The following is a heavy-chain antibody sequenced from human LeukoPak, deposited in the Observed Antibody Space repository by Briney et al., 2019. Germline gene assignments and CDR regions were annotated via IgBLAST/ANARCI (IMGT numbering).Heavy chain of an antibody. Sequence: ASVKVSCKASGYTFTGYYMHWVRQAPGQGLEWMGWINPNSGGTNYAQKFQGRVTMTRNTSISTAYMELSSLRSEDTAVYYCARALVYKYNWFDPWGQGTLVTVSS. CDR1: GYTFTGYY. D-gene: IGHD1-1*01. CDR2: INPNSGGT. CDR3: ARALVYKYNWFDP. J-gene: IGHJ5*02. V-gene: IGHV1-2*02.